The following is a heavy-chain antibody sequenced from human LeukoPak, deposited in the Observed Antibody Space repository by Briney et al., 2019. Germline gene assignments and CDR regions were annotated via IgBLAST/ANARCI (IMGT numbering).Heavy chain of an antibody. Sequence: GGPLRLSCAASGFTFSSYWMSWVRQAPGKGLEWVANIKQDGSEKYYVDSVKGRFTISRDNAKNSLSLHMNSLRGDDTAVYYCARGDNWAFDYWGQGALVTVSS. V-gene: IGHV3-7*01. CDR1: GFTFSSYW. CDR2: IKQDGSEK. CDR3: ARGDNWAFDY. J-gene: IGHJ4*02. D-gene: IGHD1-20*01.